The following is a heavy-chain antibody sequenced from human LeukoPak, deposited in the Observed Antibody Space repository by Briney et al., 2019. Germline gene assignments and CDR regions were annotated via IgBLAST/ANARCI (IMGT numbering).Heavy chain of an antibody. CDR3: ARDKVVGATYFDY. D-gene: IGHD2-15*01. CDR2: IKQDGSEK. J-gene: IGHJ4*02. Sequence: GGSLRLSCAASGFTLIRHEMNWVRQAPGKGLEWVANIKQDGSEKYYVDSVKGRFTISRDNAKNSLYLQMNSLRAEDTAVYYCARDKVVGATYFDYWGQGTLVTVSS. CDR1: GFTLIRHE. V-gene: IGHV3-7*01.